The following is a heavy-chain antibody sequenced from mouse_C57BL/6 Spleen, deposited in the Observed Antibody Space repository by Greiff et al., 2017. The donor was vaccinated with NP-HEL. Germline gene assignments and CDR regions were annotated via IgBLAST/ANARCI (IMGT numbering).Heavy chain of an antibody. CDR2: ISSGGSYT. V-gene: IGHV5-6*02. J-gene: IGHJ2*01. CDR1: GFTFSSYG. Sequence: EVKLVESGGDLVKPGGSLKLSCAASGFTFSSYGMSWVRQTPDKRLEWVATISSGGSYTYYPDSVKGRFTISRDNAKNTLYLQMSSLKSEDTAMYYCARRDDGYRYYFDYWGQGTTLTVSS. D-gene: IGHD2-3*01. CDR3: ARRDDGYRYYFDY.